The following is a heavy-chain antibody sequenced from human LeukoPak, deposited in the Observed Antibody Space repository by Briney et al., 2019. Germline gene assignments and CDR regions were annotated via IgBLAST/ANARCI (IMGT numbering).Heavy chain of an antibody. Sequence: HPGGSLRLSCAASGFTFSSYAMHWVRQAPGKGLEWVAVISYDGSNKYCADSVKGRFTISRDNSKNTLYLQMNSLRAEDTAVYYCARALGLKVLLWFGESHGWFGPWGQGTLVTVSS. CDR3: ARALGLKVLLWFGESHGWFGP. V-gene: IGHV3-30*04. CDR2: ISYDGSNK. J-gene: IGHJ5*02. CDR1: GFTFSSYA. D-gene: IGHD3-10*01.